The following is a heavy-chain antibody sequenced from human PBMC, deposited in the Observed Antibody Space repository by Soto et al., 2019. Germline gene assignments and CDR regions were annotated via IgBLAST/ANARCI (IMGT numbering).Heavy chain of an antibody. V-gene: IGHV3-30*18. CDR1: GFTVSSYG. CDR2: ISYDGSNK. J-gene: IGHJ4*02. D-gene: IGHD2-15*01. Sequence: QVQLVESGGGVVQPGRSLRLSCAASGFTVSSYGMHWVRQAPGKGLEWVAVISYDGSNKYYADSVKGRFTISRDNSKNTLYLQMNSLRAEDTAVYYCAKSSCSGRSCYSDPLDSWGQGTLVTVSS. CDR3: AKSSCSGRSCYSDPLDS.